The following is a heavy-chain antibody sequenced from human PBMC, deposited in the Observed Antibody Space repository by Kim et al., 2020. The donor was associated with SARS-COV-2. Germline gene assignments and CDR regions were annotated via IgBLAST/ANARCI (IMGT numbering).Heavy chain of an antibody. CDR3: ARKSEIVSGWLHQNYYYYYGMDV. D-gene: IGHD5-12*01. CDR2: IIPILGIA. CDR1: GGTFSSYT. Sequence: SVKVSCKASGGTFSSYTISWVRQAPGQGLEWMGRIIPILGIANYAQKFQGRVTITADKSTSTAYMELSSLRSEDTAVYYCARKSEIVSGWLHQNYYYYYGMDVWGQGTTVTVSS. J-gene: IGHJ6*02. V-gene: IGHV1-69*02.